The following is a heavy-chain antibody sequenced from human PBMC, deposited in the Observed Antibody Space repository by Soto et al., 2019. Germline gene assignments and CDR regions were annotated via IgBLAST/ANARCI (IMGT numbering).Heavy chain of an antibody. V-gene: IGHV3-33*01. CDR3: ARDQRHYYGSGIAWYYYYYMDV. J-gene: IGHJ6*03. Sequence: GGSLRLSCAASGFTFSSYGMHWVRQAPGKGLEWVAVIWYDGSNKYYADSVKGRFTISRDNSKNTLYLQMNSLRAEDTAVYYCARDQRHYYGSGIAWYYYYYMDVWGKGTTVTVSS. D-gene: IGHD3-10*01. CDR2: IWYDGSNK. CDR1: GFTFSSYG.